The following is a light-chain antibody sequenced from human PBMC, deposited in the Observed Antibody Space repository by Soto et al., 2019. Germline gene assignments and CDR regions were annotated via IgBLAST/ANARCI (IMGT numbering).Light chain of an antibody. CDR1: QSVSSY. CDR3: QQYNRWPPIT. J-gene: IGKJ5*01. Sequence: EIVLTQSPATLSLSPGERATLSCRASQSVSSYLAWYQQKPGQAPRLLIYDASNRATGIPARFSGSGSGTDFTLTISSLQSEDFAVYYCQQYNRWPPITFGQGTRLETK. V-gene: IGKV3-11*01. CDR2: DAS.